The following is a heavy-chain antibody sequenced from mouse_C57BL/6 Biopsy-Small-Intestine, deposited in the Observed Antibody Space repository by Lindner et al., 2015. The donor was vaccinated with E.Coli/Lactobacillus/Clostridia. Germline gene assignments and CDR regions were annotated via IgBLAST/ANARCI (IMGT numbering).Heavy chain of an antibody. CDR3: ARSRLLPYYTLDY. J-gene: IGHJ4*01. D-gene: IGHD2-3*01. CDR1: GYSFTDFN. V-gene: IGHV1-39*01. Sequence: VQLQESGPELVKPGASVKISCKASGYSFTDFNMNWVKQNSGKSLEWIGVINPNYGTTNYNQRFKGKATLTVDQSSSTAYMQLNSLTSEDSAVYYCARSRLLPYYTLDYWGQGTSVTVSS. CDR2: INPNYGTT.